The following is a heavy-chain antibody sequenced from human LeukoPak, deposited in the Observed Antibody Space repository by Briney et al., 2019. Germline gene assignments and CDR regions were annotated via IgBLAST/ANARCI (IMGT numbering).Heavy chain of an antibody. V-gene: IGHV3-7*04. J-gene: IGHJ4*02. CDR2: MNRDGSEK. CDR3: ARGIEEWLYLYY. CDR1: GFTFAPYW. D-gene: IGHD3-3*01. Sequence: GGSLSLSCAASGFTFAPYWMTWVRQAPGKGLEYVATMNRDGSEKYYVDSVKGRFTISRDNSKNSLYLQMDSLRAEDTAVYYCARGIEEWLYLYYWGQGALVTVAS.